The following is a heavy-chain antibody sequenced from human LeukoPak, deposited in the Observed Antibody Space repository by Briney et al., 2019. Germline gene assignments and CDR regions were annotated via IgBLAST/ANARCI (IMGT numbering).Heavy chain of an antibody. CDR1: GFTFRNYW. D-gene: IGHD5-18*01. V-gene: IGHV3-30*02. Sequence: GGSLRLSCAVSGFTFRNYWMSWVRQAPGKGLEWVAFIRYDGTNKYYAESVKGRFTISRDNAKNSLYLQMNSLRAEDTALYYCAKDIGYYYYYYGMDVWGQGTTVTVSS. J-gene: IGHJ6*02. CDR2: IRYDGTNK. CDR3: AKDIGYYYYYYGMDV.